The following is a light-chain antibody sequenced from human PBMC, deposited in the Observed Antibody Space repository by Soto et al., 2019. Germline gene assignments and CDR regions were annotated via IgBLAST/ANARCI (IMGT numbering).Light chain of an antibody. CDR2: ADY. V-gene: IGLV1-44*01. Sequence: QSVLTQPPSVSGTPGQRVTISCSGSSSNIGSNPVNWYQQLPGTAPKFLIYADYERPSGVPDRFSGSKSGASAALVITGLRADDEADYYCQSYDNNVSGWVFGGGTKVTVL. J-gene: IGLJ3*02. CDR1: SSNIGSNP. CDR3: QSYDNNVSGWV.